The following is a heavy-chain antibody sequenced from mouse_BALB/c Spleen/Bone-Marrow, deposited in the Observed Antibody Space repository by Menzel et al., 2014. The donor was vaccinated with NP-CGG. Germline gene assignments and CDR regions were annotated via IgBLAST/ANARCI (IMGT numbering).Heavy chain of an antibody. D-gene: IGHD5-1-1*01. V-gene: IGHV1S135*01. CDR1: GYSITGYN. CDR2: IDPYYGGT. CDR3: ARSKYPYYFDY. J-gene: IGHJ2*01. Sequence: VQLKHSGPELEKPGASVKISCEASGYSITGYNMNWVKQSNGKSLEWIGNIDPYYGGTIYNQKFKGKATLTVDKSSNTAYMQLKSLTSEDSAVYFCARSKYPYYFDYWGQGTTLTVSS.